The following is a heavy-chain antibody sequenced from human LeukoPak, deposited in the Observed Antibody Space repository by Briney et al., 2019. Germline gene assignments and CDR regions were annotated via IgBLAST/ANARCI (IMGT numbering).Heavy chain of an antibody. D-gene: IGHD6-13*01. CDR1: GGSISSSSYY. CDR3: AREYSSSHPDYYYYMDV. Sequence: PSETLSLTCTVSGGSISSSSYYWGWIRQPPGKGLEWIGSIYYSGSTYYNPSLKSRVTISVDTSKNQFSLKLSSVTAADTAVYYCAREYSSSHPDYYYYMDVWGKGTTVTVSS. V-gene: IGHV4-39*07. CDR2: IYYSGST. J-gene: IGHJ6*03.